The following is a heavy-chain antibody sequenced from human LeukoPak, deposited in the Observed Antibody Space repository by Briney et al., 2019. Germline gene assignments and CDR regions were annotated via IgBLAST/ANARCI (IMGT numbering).Heavy chain of an antibody. CDR3: AREKYCSSTSCPGDY. D-gene: IGHD2-2*01. CDR2: ISSSSSYI. J-gene: IGHJ4*02. V-gene: IGHV3-21*01. CDR1: GFTFSSYS. Sequence: GGSLRLSCAASGFTFSSYSMNWVRQAPGKGLEWVSSISSSSSYIYYADSVKGRFTISRDNAKNSLYLQMNSLRAEDTAVYYCAREKYCSSTSCPGDYWSQGTLVTVSS.